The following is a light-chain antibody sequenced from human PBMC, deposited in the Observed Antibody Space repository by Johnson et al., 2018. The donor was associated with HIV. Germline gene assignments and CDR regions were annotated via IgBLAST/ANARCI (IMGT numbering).Light chain of an antibody. CDR2: ENN. V-gene: IGLV1-51*02. Sequence: QSVLTQPPSVSAAPGQKVTISCSGSSSNIGNNYVSWYQHLPGTAPKLLMYENNKRPSGIPDRFSGSKSSTSATLGITGLQTGDEADYYCGTWDSSLGVFGTGTKVTVL. J-gene: IGLJ1*01. CDR3: GTWDSSLGV. CDR1: SSNIGNNY.